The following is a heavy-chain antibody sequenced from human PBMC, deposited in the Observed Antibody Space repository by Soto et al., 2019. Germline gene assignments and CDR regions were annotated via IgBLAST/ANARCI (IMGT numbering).Heavy chain of an antibody. CDR3: ASAGLVAPVDY. CDR1: GYTFTNYA. V-gene: IGHV1-3*01. D-gene: IGHD6-6*01. Sequence: GASVKVSCKASGYTFTNYAMHWVRQAPGQRLEWMGWINAGNGNTQYSQNFQGRVTITRDTSATTAYMELSSLRSEDTAIYYCASAGLVAPVDYWGRGTLVTVSS. J-gene: IGHJ4*02. CDR2: INAGNGNT.